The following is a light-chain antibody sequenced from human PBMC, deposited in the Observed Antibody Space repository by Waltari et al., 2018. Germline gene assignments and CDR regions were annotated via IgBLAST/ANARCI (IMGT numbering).Light chain of an antibody. J-gene: IGLJ3*02. CDR2: EVS. Sequence: QSALTQPPSASGSPRQSVTISCTGTSSDVGGYNYVSWYQQHPGKAPKLMIYEVSKRPSGVPERFSGSKSGNTASLTVSGLQAEDEADYYCTSYTGSNNLVFGGGTKLTVL. CDR1: SSDVGGYNY. CDR3: TSYTGSNNLV. V-gene: IGLV2-8*01.